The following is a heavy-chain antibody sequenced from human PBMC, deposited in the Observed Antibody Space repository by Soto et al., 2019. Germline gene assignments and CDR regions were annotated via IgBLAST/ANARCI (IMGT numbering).Heavy chain of an antibody. J-gene: IGHJ4*02. CDR2: ISYDGSKK. CDR1: GFTLSSYA. V-gene: IGHV3-30-3*01. D-gene: IGHD6-19*01. CDR3: ARDPYSSGWLDY. Sequence: QVQLVEAGGGVVQPGRSLRLSCAASGFTLSSYAMHWVRQAPGKGLECVAVISYDGSKKYYADYLKGRFTISRDNSKSTRKLQMSTLRAKDTAVYYGARDPYSSGWLDYWGQGTLVTVSS.